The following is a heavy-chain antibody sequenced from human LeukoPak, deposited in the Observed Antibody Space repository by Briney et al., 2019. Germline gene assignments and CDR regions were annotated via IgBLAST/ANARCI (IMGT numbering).Heavy chain of an antibody. CDR1: GGSISSSSYY. D-gene: IGHD2-8*01. CDR2: IYYSGST. Sequence: PSETLSLTCTVSGGSISSSSYYWSWIRQPPGKGLEWIGYIYYSGSTNYNPSLKSRVTISVDTSKNQFSLKLSTVTAADTAVYYCARHLGGNGFPFDYWGQGTLVTVSS. CDR3: ARHLGGNGFPFDY. J-gene: IGHJ4*02. V-gene: IGHV4-61*05.